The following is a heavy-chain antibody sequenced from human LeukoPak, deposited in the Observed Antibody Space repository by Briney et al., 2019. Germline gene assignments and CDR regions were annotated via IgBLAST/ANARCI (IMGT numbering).Heavy chain of an antibody. J-gene: IGHJ6*02. CDR1: GFAFSDYW. Sequence: GGSLRLSCAASGFAFSDYWMTWVRQAPGKGLEWVANIKQDESEKYYVDSVKGRFTISRDNAKSSLFLQMNSLRVEDTAVYYCVRAMDVWGQGTTVTVSS. V-gene: IGHV3-7*03. CDR3: VRAMDV. CDR2: IKQDESEK.